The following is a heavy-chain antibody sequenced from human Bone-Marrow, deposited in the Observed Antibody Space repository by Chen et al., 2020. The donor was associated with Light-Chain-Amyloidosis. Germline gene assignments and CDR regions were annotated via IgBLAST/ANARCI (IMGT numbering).Heavy chain of an antibody. Sequence: QVQLAESGGGVVQPGRSLRLSCVASGFTFSSYGIFWVRQAPGKGLEWVALISYDANRDFYADSVKGRFTVSRDNSKNTLYLQMNSLRIEDTAVYYCAKARLYSGSYWGIVDYWGQGTLVTVSS. V-gene: IGHV3-30*18. CDR1: GFTFSSYG. D-gene: IGHD1-26*01. CDR2: ISYDANRD. J-gene: IGHJ4*02. CDR3: AKARLYSGSYWGIVDY.